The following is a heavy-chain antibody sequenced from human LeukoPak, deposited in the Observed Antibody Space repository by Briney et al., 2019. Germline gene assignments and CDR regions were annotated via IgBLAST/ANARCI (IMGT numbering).Heavy chain of an antibody. J-gene: IGHJ4*02. D-gene: IGHD3-10*01. CDR3: ARDSDWWFGESPYYFDS. CDR2: ISTNTGNP. CDR1: GYTFTSYA. Sequence: ASVKVSCKASGYTFTSYAMNWVRQAPGQGLEWMGWISTNTGNPTYAQGFTGRFVFSLDASVSTAYLQISSLKAEDTAVYYCARDSDWWFGESPYYFDSWGQGPLVTVSS. V-gene: IGHV7-4-1*02.